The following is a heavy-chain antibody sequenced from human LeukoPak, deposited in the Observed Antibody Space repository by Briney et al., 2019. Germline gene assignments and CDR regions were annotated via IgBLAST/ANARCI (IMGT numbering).Heavy chain of an antibody. V-gene: IGHV3-9*01. J-gene: IGHJ4*02. CDR1: GFTFDDYA. CDR3: AKDEDMTTVTTGLDY. CDR2: ISWNSGSI. Sequence: GGSLRLSCAASGFTFDDYAMHWVRQAPGKGLEWVSGISWNSGSIGYADSVKGRFTISRDNAKNSLYLQMNSLRAEDTALYYCAKDEDMTTVTTGLDYWDQGTLVTVSS. D-gene: IGHD4-17*01.